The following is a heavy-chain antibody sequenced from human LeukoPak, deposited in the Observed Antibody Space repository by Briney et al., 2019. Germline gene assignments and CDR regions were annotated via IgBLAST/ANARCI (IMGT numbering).Heavy chain of an antibody. V-gene: IGHV3-73*01. CDR2: IRSKPYNYAT. Sequence: GGSLSLSSSASDFNFNVSTMHWVRQVSGKGLEWVGRIRSKPYNYATTYAPSLKGRFTISRDDSKNTAYLQLSSLKPEDTATYYCTRHRDSSGPGLFFFDSWGHGTLVTVSS. J-gene: IGHJ4*01. CDR3: TRHRDSSGPGLFFFDS. D-gene: IGHD3-22*01. CDR1: DFNFNVST.